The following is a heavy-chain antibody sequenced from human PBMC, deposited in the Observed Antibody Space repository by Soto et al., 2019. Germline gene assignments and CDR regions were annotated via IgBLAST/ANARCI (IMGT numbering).Heavy chain of an antibody. V-gene: IGHV3-23*01. Sequence: VQLLESGGGLVQPGGSLRLSSAASGFTFSSYAMSWVRQAPGKGLEWVSAISGSGGSTYYADSVKGRFTISRDNSKNTLYLQMNSLRAEDTAVYYCAKVSAGNYYYGMDVWGQGTTVTVSS. D-gene: IGHD6-13*01. CDR2: ISGSGGST. CDR3: AKVSAGNYYYGMDV. J-gene: IGHJ6*02. CDR1: GFTFSSYA.